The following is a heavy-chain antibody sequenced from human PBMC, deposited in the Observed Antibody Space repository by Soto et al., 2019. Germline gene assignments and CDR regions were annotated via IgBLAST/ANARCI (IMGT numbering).Heavy chain of an antibody. Sequence: GGSLRLSCSASGFTFSSYAMHWFRQAPGKGLEYVSSISTNGGSTHYADSVKGRFTISRDNSKNTQYLQMSSLRADDTAVYYCVKGEYYYDSSGYYPFDYWGQGTLVTVLL. J-gene: IGHJ4*02. V-gene: IGHV3-64D*06. D-gene: IGHD3-22*01. CDR3: VKGEYYYDSSGYYPFDY. CDR2: ISTNGGST. CDR1: GFTFSSYA.